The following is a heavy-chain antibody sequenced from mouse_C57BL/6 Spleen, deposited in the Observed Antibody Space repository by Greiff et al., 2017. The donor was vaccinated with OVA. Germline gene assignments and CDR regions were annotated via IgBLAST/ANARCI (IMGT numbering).Heavy chain of an antibody. Sequence: VQLQQSDAELVKPGASVKISCKVSGYTFTDHTIHWMKQRPEQGLEWIGYIYPRDGSTKYNEKFKGKATLTADKSSSTAYMQLNSLTSEDSAVYVCARWGYGSSPPFDYWGQGTTLTVSS. D-gene: IGHD1-1*01. CDR1: GYTFTDHT. CDR2: IYPRDGST. J-gene: IGHJ2*01. CDR3: ARWGYGSSPPFDY. V-gene: IGHV1-78*01.